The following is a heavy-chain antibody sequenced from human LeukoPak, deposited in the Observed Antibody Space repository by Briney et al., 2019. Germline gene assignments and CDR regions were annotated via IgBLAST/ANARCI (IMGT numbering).Heavy chain of an antibody. Sequence: ASVKVSCKASGYTFTSYDINWVRQATGQGLEWMGWMNTNSGNTGYAQKFQGRVTMTRNTSISTAYMELSSLRSEDTAVYYCARERPRGYSYGYSYWFDPWGQGTLVTVSS. CDR1: GYTFTSYD. CDR2: MNTNSGNT. J-gene: IGHJ5*02. V-gene: IGHV1-8*01. CDR3: ARERPRGYSYGYSYWFDP. D-gene: IGHD5-18*01.